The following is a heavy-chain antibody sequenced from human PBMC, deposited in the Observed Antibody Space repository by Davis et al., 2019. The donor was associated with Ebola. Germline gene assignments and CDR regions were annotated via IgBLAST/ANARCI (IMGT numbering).Heavy chain of an antibody. CDR2: IRQDGSEE. Sequence: GGSLRLSCTASGFAFNTYWMSWVRQPPGKGLEWLANIRQDGSEEYYVDSVKGRFTISRDNAKNSLFLQMNSLRAEDTAVYYCARDPIISRIVPSYGMDVWGPGTTVTVSS. CDR1: GFAFNTYW. D-gene: IGHD3-16*02. V-gene: IGHV3-7*01. J-gene: IGHJ6*02. CDR3: ARDPIISRIVPSYGMDV.